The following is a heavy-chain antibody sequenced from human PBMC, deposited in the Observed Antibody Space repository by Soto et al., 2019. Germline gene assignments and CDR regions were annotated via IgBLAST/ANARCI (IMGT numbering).Heavy chain of an antibody. J-gene: IGHJ6*02. CDR3: ARSQGSSTSLEIYYYYYYGMDV. CDR2: IIPISGTA. D-gene: IGHD2-2*01. CDR1: GGTFSSYA. Sequence: ASVKVSCKASGGTFSSYAISWVRQAPGQGLEWMGGIIPISGTANYALKFQGRVTITADDSTSTVYMELSSLRSEDTAVYFCARSQGSSTSLEIYYYYYYGMDVWGQGTTVTVSS. V-gene: IGHV1-69*13.